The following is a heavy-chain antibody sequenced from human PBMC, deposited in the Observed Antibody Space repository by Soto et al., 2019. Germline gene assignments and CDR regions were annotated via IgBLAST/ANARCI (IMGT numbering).Heavy chain of an antibody. Sequence: EVQLVESGGGLVQPGGSLRLSCGASGFTFSEYWMHWVRQAPGKGLVWVSRIHSDGSTTNYADPVKGRFTISRDNAKNTLFLQMNSLRAEDTAVYFCVTGDHADYWGQGTLVTVSS. CDR1: GFTFSEYW. J-gene: IGHJ4*02. V-gene: IGHV3-74*01. CDR3: VTGDHADY. CDR2: IHSDGSTT. D-gene: IGHD3-10*01.